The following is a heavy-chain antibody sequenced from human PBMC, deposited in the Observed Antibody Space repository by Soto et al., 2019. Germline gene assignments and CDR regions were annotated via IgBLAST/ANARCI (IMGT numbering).Heavy chain of an antibody. J-gene: IGHJ4*02. CDR1: GDSISSYF. Sequence: QVQLQESGPGLVKPSETLSLTCAVSGDSISSYFCMWIRQPPRKGLESIGYLYYGRSANYNPSLKHPATLSVDTSANQCSLTLSSMTAADTAVYYCALRSMAVVPEYWGQGTLVTVSS. D-gene: IGHD3-22*01. CDR2: LYYGRSA. V-gene: IGHV4-59*01. CDR3: ALRSMAVVPEY.